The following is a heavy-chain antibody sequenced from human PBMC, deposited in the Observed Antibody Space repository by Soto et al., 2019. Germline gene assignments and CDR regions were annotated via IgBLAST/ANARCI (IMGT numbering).Heavy chain of an antibody. V-gene: IGHV3-30*18. CDR1: GFTFSSYG. J-gene: IGHJ6*03. CDR3: AKGGGGVLQYPQAYYMDV. CDR2: ISYDGSNK. D-gene: IGHD4-4*01. Sequence: GGSLRLSCAASGFTFSSYGMHWVRQAPGKGLEWVAVISYDGSNKYYADSVKGRFTISRDNSKNTLYLQMNSLRAEDTAVYYCAKGGGGVLQYPQAYYMDVWGKGTTVTVSS.